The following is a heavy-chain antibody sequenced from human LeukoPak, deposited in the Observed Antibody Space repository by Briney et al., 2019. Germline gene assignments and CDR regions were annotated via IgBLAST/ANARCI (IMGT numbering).Heavy chain of an antibody. CDR3: ARVGRYYDALTGYATGGSPFDY. V-gene: IGHV4-34*01. J-gene: IGHJ4*02. CDR1: GGSFSDYY. CDR2: INHSRST. D-gene: IGHD3-9*01. Sequence: PSEALSLTCAVYGGSFSDYYWSWIRQPPGKELEWIGEINHSRSTNYNPSLKSRVTISVDTSKNQFSLKVTSVTAADTAVYYCARVGRYYDALTGYATGGSPFDYWGQGTPVTVSS.